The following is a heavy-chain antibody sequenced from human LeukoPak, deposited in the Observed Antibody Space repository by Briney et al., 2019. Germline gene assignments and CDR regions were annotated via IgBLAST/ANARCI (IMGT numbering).Heavy chain of an antibody. V-gene: IGHV3-30*18. D-gene: IGHD4-17*01. CDR2: ITYDGSNK. Sequence: PGGSLRLSCEASGFTFSSYGMHWVRQAPGKGLEWVAVITYDGSNKYYADSVKGRFTISRDNSKNTLYLQMNSLRAEDTAVYYCAKGGYGDYADYYYYGMDVWGKGTTVTVSS. CDR3: AKGGYGDYADYYYYGMDV. CDR1: GFTFSSYG. J-gene: IGHJ6*04.